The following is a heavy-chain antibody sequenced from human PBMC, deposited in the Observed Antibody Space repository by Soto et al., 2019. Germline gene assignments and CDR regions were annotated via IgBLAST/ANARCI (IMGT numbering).Heavy chain of an antibody. J-gene: IGHJ4*02. CDR3: ARKRDRDFDY. Sequence: ASVKVSCKASGYTFTVYYMNWVRQAPGQGLEWMGIINPSSGSTINAQKFQGRVTMTRETSTSTVYMELSSLTSEDTAVYYCARKRDRDFDYWGQGTLVTVPQ. V-gene: IGHV1-46*01. CDR1: GYTFTVYY. CDR2: INPSSGST.